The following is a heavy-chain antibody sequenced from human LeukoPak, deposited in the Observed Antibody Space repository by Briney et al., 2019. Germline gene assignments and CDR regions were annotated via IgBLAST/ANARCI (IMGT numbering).Heavy chain of an antibody. Sequence: LGESLKISCKGSGYSFTNYWIGWVRQMPGKGLEWMGIIYPGDSDTRYSPSFQGQVTISVDKSISTAYLQWSSLKASDTAMYYCARLPYYDTSGYLDYWGQGTLVIVSS. D-gene: IGHD3-22*01. CDR2: IYPGDSDT. V-gene: IGHV5-51*01. CDR3: ARLPYYDTSGYLDY. J-gene: IGHJ4*02. CDR1: GYSFTNYW.